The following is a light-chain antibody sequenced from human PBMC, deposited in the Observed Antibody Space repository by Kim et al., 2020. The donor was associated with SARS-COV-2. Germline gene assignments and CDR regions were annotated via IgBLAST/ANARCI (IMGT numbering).Light chain of an antibody. V-gene: IGKV1-39*01. Sequence: DIQMTQSPSSLSASIGDRVTITCRASQSISKYLNWYQQKPGEAPKLLIYAASTLQSGVPSRFSGSGSGTDFTLTISSLQPEDFATYSCQQGYSTPVTFGQGTKVDIK. J-gene: IGKJ2*01. CDR3: QQGYSTPVT. CDR1: QSISKY. CDR2: AAS.